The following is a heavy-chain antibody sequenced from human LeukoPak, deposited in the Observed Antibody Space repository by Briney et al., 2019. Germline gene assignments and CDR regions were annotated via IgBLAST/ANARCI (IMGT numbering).Heavy chain of an antibody. CDR1: GGSISTSY. CDR2: ISTSGGT. V-gene: IGHV4-4*09. CDR3: TRGEMPTIGVWAFDV. D-gene: IGHD5-24*01. Sequence: SETLSLTCTVSGGSISTSYWTWIRQSPGKGLEWIGYISTSGGTRYNPSLKSRVIISLQSSKNQFSLNLNFVTAADTAVYYCTRGEMPTIGVWAFDVWGRGVMVTVSS. J-gene: IGHJ3*01.